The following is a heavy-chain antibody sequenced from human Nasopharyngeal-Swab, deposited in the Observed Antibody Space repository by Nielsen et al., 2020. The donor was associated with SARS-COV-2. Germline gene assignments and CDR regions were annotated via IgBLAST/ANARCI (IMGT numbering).Heavy chain of an antibody. Sequence: SETLSLTCTVSGGSTSSGSYYWSWIRQPAGKGLEWIGRFYTTGSTDYNPSLKSRVTISVDTSKNQFSLKLSSVTAADTAVYYCARSYCCSTRCANAFSIWGQGRMVTVSP. J-gene: IGHJ3*02. V-gene: IGHV4-61*02. CDR1: GGSTSSGSYY. D-gene: IGHD2-2*01. CDR3: ARSYCCSTRCANAFSI. CDR2: FYTTGST.